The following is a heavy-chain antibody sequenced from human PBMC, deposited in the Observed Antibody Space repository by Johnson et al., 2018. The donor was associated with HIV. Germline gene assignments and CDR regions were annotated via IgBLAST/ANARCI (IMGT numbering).Heavy chain of an antibody. CDR3: ARVLMRGAYYYDSSGFYI. J-gene: IGHJ3*02. CDR1: GFTFSSYA. D-gene: IGHD3-22*01. Sequence: QEKLVESGGGVVQPGRSLRLSCAASGFTFSSYAMHWVRQAPGKGLEWVAVISYDGSNKYYADSVKGRFTISRDNAKNSLYLQMNSLRAEDTAVYHCARVLMRGAYYYDSSGFYIWGHGTKVSVFS. CDR2: ISYDGSNK. V-gene: IGHV3-30*04.